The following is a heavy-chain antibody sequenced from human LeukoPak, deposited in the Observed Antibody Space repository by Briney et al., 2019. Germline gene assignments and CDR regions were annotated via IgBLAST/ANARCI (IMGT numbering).Heavy chain of an antibody. D-gene: IGHD2-2*01. CDR1: GYTFTGYA. CDR3: ARGAIVVVPAAMIDY. CDR2: INTNTGNP. J-gene: IGHJ4*02. V-gene: IGHV7-4-1*02. Sequence: GASVKVSCKASGYTFTGYAMNWVRQAPGQGLEWMEWINTNTGNPTYAQGFTGRFVFSLDTSVSTAYLQISSLKAEDTAVYYCARGAIVVVPAAMIDYWGQGTLVTVSS.